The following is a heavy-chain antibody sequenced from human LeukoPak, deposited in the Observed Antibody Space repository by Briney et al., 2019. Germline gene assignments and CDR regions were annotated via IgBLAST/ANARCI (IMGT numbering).Heavy chain of an antibody. D-gene: IGHD3-10*01. V-gene: IGHV4-30-2*01. Sequence: SETLSLTCVASGDSISSGAYSWSWIRQPPGKGLEWIGYIFHTGSTFYNPSLKSRVTISVDNSKNQFSLRLSSVTAADTAVYYCARELWFANAPGSWLDPWGQGTLVIVSS. J-gene: IGHJ5*02. CDR2: IFHTGST. CDR3: ARELWFANAPGSWLDP. CDR1: GDSISSGAYS.